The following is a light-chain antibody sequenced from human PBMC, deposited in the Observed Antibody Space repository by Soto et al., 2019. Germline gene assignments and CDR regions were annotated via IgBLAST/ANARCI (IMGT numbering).Light chain of an antibody. J-gene: IGKJ4*01. CDR1: QDISGR. Sequence: DIQMTQSPSSLSASTGETVTITCRASQDISGRLKWYQQTTGRLPKILIYGASNLESGVPSRFSGSGSGTDFTLPISGLQPEDFASYYCQQCYSQPLSFGGGTKVDIK. CDR3: QQCYSQPLS. V-gene: IGKV1-39*01. CDR2: GAS.